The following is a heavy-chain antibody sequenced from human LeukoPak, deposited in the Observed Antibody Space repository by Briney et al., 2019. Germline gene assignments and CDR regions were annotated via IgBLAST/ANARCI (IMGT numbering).Heavy chain of an antibody. CDR3: AKDRAEYDY. D-gene: IGHD3-10*01. CDR1: GFTFSNAW. J-gene: IGHJ4*02. Sequence: GGSLRLSCAASGFTFSNAWMNWVRQAPGKGLEWVSAISGSGGSTYYADSVKGRFTISRDNSKNTLYLQMNSLRAEDTAVYYCAKDRAEYDYWGQGTLVTVSS. V-gene: IGHV3-23*01. CDR2: ISGSGGST.